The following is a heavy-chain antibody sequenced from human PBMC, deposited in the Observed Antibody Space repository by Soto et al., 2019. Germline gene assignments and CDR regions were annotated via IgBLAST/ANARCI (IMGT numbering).Heavy chain of an antibody. V-gene: IGHV6-1*01. Sequence: SQTLSLTCAISGDSVSSNNAAWNWVRQSPSRGLEWLGRTYYRSKWYNDYAVSVKSRIAINPDTSKNQFSLHLNSVTPEDTAMYYSARFVPGGSGGGGDYWGQGTLVTVSS. J-gene: IGHJ4*02. D-gene: IGHD6-19*01. CDR3: ARFVPGGSGGGGDY. CDR2: TYYRSKWYN. CDR1: GDSVSSNNAA.